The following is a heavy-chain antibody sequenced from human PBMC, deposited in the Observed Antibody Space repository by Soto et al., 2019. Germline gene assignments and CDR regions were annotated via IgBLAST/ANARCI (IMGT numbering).Heavy chain of an antibody. V-gene: IGHV3-21*01. Sequence: GGSLRLSCNFTFSMYSMNWVRQAPGKGLEWVASISSGSAFIKYADSVKGRFSISRDNAKNSVSLQMNSLRAEDTAMYYCTREQGGSYDSWFDPWGRGTLVTVSS. CDR2: ISSGSAFI. CDR1: TFSMYS. J-gene: IGHJ5*02. CDR3: TREQGGSYDSWFDP. D-gene: IGHD1-26*01.